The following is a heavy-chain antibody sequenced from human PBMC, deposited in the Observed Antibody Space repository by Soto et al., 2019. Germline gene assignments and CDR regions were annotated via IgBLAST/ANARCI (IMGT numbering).Heavy chain of an antibody. D-gene: IGHD6-19*01. CDR2: ISCCGGST. CDR3: AKADGEQWLLPHLDK. J-gene: IGHJ4*02. V-gene: IGHV3-23*01. Sequence: EVQLLESGGGVVQPGGSLRLSCVASGFNFKKFAMRWVRQAPGEGLEWVSGISCCGGSTAYADYVKGRFSIARDDSTNTLSLQMNNLRVEDTAQYYCAKADGEQWLLPHLDKWGQGPLVTVS. CDR1: GFNFKKFA.